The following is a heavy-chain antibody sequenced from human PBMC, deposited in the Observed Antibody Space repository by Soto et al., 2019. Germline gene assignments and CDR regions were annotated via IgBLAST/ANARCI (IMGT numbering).Heavy chain of an antibody. CDR2: IYYTGST. Sequence: HVQLQESCPGLVKPSETLSLLCTVSGDSISSYYWSWIRQPPGKGLEWIGFIYYTGSTNYNPSLKSRVTISVDTSKNQLSLKLSSVTAADTAVYYCAIRAGAGPGRIDFWGQGTLVTVSS. J-gene: IGHJ4*02. V-gene: IGHV4-59*08. CDR1: GDSISSYY. CDR3: AIRAGAGPGRIDF. D-gene: IGHD6-19*01.